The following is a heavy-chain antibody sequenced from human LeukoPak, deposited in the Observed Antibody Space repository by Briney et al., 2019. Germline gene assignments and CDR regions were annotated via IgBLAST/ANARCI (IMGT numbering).Heavy chain of an antibody. V-gene: IGHV1-69*06. CDR2: IIPIFGTA. CDR3: ARGCQYQLLIYFYYYMDV. CDR1: GGTFSSYA. D-gene: IGHD2-2*01. Sequence: ASVKVSCKASGGTFSSYAISWVRQAPGQGLEWMGGIIPIFGTANYAQKFQGRVTITADKSTSTAYMELSSLRSDDTAVYYCARGCQYQLLIYFYYYMDVWGKGTTVTVSS. J-gene: IGHJ6*03.